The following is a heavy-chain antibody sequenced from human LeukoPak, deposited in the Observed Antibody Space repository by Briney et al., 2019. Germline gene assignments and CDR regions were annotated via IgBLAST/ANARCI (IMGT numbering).Heavy chain of an antibody. CDR2: ISGSGGNT. D-gene: IGHD2-2*01. V-gene: IGHV3-23*01. Sequence: GGSLRLSCAASGFTFSSHAMSWVRQAPGKGLEWVSAISGSGGNTYYADSVKGRFTISRDNSKNTLYLQMNSLRAEDTAVYYCASHAQIVVVPAAIGDWFDPWGQGTLVTVSS. J-gene: IGHJ5*02. CDR1: GFTFSSHA. CDR3: ASHAQIVVVPAAIGDWFDP.